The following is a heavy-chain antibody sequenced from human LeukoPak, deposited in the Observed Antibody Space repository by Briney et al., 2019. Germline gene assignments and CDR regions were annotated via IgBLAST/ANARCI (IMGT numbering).Heavy chain of an antibody. Sequence: PGGSLRLSCAASGFSFTSYAMSWVLQAPGKGLDWVSGISGSGTTIYYADSAKGRFTISRDNSKNTLYLQMNSLRAEDTAVYYCAKEINHQWLVPLDAFDIWGQGTMVPVSS. CDR2: ISGSGTTI. CDR3: AKEINHQWLVPLDAFDI. J-gene: IGHJ3*02. CDR1: GFSFTSYA. D-gene: IGHD6-19*01. V-gene: IGHV3-23*01.